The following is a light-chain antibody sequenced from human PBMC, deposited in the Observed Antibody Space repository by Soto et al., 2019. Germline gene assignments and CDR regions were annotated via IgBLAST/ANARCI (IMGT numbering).Light chain of an antibody. CDR2: WAS. CDR1: QSVLYSSNNKNY. CDR3: QQYYRTPST. Sequence: DIVMTQSPDSLAVSLGERATINCRSSQSVLYSSNNKNYLSWYQQKPGQPPKLLILWASTRESGVPDRFSGSGSGTDFTLTISSLQAEDVAVYYSQQYYRTPSTFGQGTKLEIK. J-gene: IGKJ2*01. V-gene: IGKV4-1*01.